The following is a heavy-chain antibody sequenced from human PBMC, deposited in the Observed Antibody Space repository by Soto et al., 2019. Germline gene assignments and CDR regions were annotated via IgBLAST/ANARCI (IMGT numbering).Heavy chain of an antibody. V-gene: IGHV2-5*02. CDR2: IYWDDDK. CDR1: GFSRSPSGVG. Sequence: QITLQESGPTRVKPTQTLTLTCTFSGFSRSPSGVGVGWIRQPPGKALEWLALIYWDDDKRYRPSLTSRLTNTKDHCKTEVVVTMTSLNPVDTATYYCARGRVREGLIAVFDPWGKGTLVIVSA. D-gene: IGHD6-19*01. J-gene: IGHJ5*02. CDR3: ARGRVREGLIAVFDP.